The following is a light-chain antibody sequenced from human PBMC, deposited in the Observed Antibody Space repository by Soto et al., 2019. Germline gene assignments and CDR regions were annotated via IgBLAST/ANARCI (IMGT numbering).Light chain of an antibody. CDR2: KAS. CDR1: QSISNW. J-gene: IGKJ2*01. Sequence: VQMAQSSSSLSASIGEGVTITCRASQSISNWLAWYQQKPGKAPKLLIYKASTVESRVPSRFSGSGPGTQFTLTISSVQPDDLATYYCQQYKSYYTFGQGTKVDIK. V-gene: IGKV1-5*03. CDR3: QQYKSYYT.